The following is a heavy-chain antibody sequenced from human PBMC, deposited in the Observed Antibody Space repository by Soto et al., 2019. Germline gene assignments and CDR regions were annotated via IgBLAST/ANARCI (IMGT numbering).Heavy chain of an antibody. V-gene: IGHV4-30-4*01. J-gene: IGHJ5*02. CDR3: ARDRYYDFWSGYIGNWFDP. Sequence: QVQLQESGPGLVKPSQTLSLTCTVSGGSISSGDYYWSWIRQPPGKGLEWIGYIYYSGSTYYNPSLKSRVTISVDTSKNQFSLKLSSVTAADTAVYYCARDRYYDFWSGYIGNWFDPWGQGTLVTVSS. CDR2: IYYSGST. D-gene: IGHD3-3*01. CDR1: GGSISSGDYY.